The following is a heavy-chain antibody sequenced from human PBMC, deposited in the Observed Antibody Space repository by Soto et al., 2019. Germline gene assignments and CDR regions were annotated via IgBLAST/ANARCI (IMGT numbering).Heavy chain of an antibody. D-gene: IGHD6-6*01. J-gene: IGHJ4*02. CDR1: GGSISSGGYY. Sequence: QVQLQESGPGLVKPSQTLSLTCTVSGGSISSGGYYWSWIRQHPGKGLEWIGYIYYSGSTYYNPSLKSRVTISVDTTKNQCSLKLSSVTAADTAVYYWARGGGYSSSSRLPFDYWGQGTLVTVSS. V-gene: IGHV4-31*03. CDR3: ARGGGYSSSSRLPFDY. CDR2: IYYSGST.